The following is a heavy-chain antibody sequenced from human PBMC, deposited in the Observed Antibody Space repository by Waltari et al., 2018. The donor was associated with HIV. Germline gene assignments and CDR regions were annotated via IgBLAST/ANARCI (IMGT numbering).Heavy chain of an antibody. Sequence: VRLVGSGGGSVQPGGSLRLSCTASGFSFSRSWLTLVRQGLGRGREWVANIKEDGSETFYVESVRGRFTISRDNSRNSLFLKMDSLRAEDTGIYYCATLQWSTQNFDSWGQGTLVTVSS. CDR1: GFSFSRSW. CDR2: IKEDGSET. J-gene: IGHJ4*02. D-gene: IGHD4-4*01. V-gene: IGHV3-7*03. CDR3: ATLQWSTQNFDS.